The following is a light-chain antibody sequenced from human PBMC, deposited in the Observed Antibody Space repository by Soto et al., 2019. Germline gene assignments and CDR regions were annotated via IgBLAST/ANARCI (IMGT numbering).Light chain of an antibody. V-gene: IGLV2-14*01. CDR2: DVN. Sequence: QSVLTQPASVSGSPGQSIAISCTGTSSDVGYYNYVSWYQQHPGKAPKVMIYDVNNRPSGVSDRSSGSKSGNTASLTISGLRAEDEADYYCSSYTSSSTYVFGTGTKLTVL. CDR3: SSYTSSSTYV. J-gene: IGLJ1*01. CDR1: SSDVGYYNY.